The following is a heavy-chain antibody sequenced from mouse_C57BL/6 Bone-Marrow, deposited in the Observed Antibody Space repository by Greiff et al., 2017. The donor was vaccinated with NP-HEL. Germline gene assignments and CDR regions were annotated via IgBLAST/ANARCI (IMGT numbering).Heavy chain of an antibody. Sequence: EVQLQESGPGLVKPSQSLSLTCSVTGYSITSGYYWNWIRQFPGNKLEWMGYISYDGSNNYNPSLKNRISITRDTSKNQFFLKLNSVTTEDTATYYCALLLRWFAYWGQGTLVTVSA. J-gene: IGHJ3*01. CDR3: ALLLRWFAY. D-gene: IGHD1-1*01. V-gene: IGHV3-6*01. CDR1: GYSITSGYY. CDR2: ISYDGSN.